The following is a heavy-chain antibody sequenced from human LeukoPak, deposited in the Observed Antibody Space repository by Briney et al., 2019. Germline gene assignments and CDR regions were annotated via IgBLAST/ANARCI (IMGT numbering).Heavy chain of an antibody. D-gene: IGHD2-2*01. CDR1: GGSISSYY. Sequence: SETLSLTCTVSGGSISSYYWSWIRQPPGKGLEWIGYIYYSGSTYYNPSLKSRVTISVDTSKNQFSLKLSSVTAADTAVYYCARGSVVVPAAIDYWGQGTLVTVSS. CDR3: ARGSVVVPAAIDY. CDR2: IYYSGST. J-gene: IGHJ4*02. V-gene: IGHV4-59*06.